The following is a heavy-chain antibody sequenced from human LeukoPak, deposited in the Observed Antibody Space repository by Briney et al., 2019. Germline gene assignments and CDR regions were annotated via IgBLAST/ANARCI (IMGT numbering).Heavy chain of an antibody. D-gene: IGHD5-12*01. CDR2: INSSSDSI. CDR3: ARAMRSGYDY. J-gene: IGHJ4*02. Sequence: GGSLRLSCAASGFTFSRYGMNWVRQAPGKRLEWVSYINSSSDSIYYADSVKGRFTISRDNAENSLYLQMNSLRDEDTAVYYCARAMRSGYDYWGRGTLVTVSS. CDR1: GFTFSRYG. V-gene: IGHV3-48*02.